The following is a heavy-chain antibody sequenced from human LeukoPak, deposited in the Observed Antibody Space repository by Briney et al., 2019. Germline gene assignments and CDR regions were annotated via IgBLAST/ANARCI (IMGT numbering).Heavy chain of an antibody. Sequence: SETLSLTCTVSGGSISSSSYYWGWIRQPPGKGLEWIGSIYYSGSTYYNPSLKSRVTISVDTSKNQFSLKLSSVTAADTAVDYCARAVDCTNGVCYNGSWCDPWGQGTLVTVSS. CDR3: ARAVDCTNGVCYNGSWCDP. J-gene: IGHJ5*02. CDR1: GGSISSSSYY. D-gene: IGHD2-8*01. V-gene: IGHV4-39*01. CDR2: IYYSGST.